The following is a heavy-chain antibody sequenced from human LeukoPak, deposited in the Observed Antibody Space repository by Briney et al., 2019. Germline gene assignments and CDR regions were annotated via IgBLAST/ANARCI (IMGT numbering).Heavy chain of an antibody. CDR2: ISYDGSNK. CDR3: AKDRDIVVVPAAIRQGLDY. V-gene: IGHV3-30*18. Sequence: GGSLRLSCAASGFTFSSYGMHWVRQAPGKGLEWVAVISYDGSNKYYADYVKGRFTISRDNSKNTLYLQMNSLRAEDTAVYYCAKDRDIVVVPAAIRQGLDYWGQGTLVTVSS. CDR1: GFTFSSYG. D-gene: IGHD2-2*01. J-gene: IGHJ4*02.